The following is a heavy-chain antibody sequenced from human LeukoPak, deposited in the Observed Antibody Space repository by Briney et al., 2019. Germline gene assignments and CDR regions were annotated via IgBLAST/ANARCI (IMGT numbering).Heavy chain of an antibody. V-gene: IGHV3-11*01. Sequence: GGSLRLSCAASGFTFSDYYMSWIRQAPGKGLEWVSYISSSGSTIYYADSVKGRFTISRDNAKSSLYLQMNSLRAEDTAVYYCARRGSSVNGYYYYYYMDVWGKGTTVTVSS. J-gene: IGHJ6*03. CDR3: ARRGSSVNGYYYYYYMDV. CDR2: ISSSGSTI. D-gene: IGHD6-6*01. CDR1: GFTFSDYY.